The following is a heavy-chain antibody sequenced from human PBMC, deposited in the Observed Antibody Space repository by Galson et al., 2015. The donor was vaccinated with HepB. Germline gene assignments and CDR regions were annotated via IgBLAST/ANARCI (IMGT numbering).Heavy chain of an antibody. V-gene: IGHV3-30*18. CDR2: ISYDGSNK. D-gene: IGHD2-2*01. J-gene: IGHJ4*02. Sequence: SLRLSCAASGFTFSSYGMHWVRQAPGKGLEWVAVISYDGSNKYYADSVKGRFTISRDNSKNTLYLQMNSLRAEDTAVYYCAKEANAVVPAVEGGYFDYWGQGTLVTVSS. CDR3: AKEANAVVPAVEGGYFDY. CDR1: GFTFSSYG.